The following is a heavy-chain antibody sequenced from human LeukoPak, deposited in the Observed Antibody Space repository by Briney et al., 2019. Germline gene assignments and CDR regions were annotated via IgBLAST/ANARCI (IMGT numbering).Heavy chain of an antibody. J-gene: IGHJ5*02. D-gene: IGHD2-2*01. Sequence: PGGSLRLSCAASGFTFSSYAMSWVRQAPGKGLEWVAVISYDGSNKYYADSVKGRFTISRDNSKNTLYLQMNSLRAEDTAVYYCARGSVVVPAANDWFDPWGQGTLVTVSS. V-gene: IGHV3-30-3*01. CDR1: GFTFSSYA. CDR2: ISYDGSNK. CDR3: ARGSVVVPAANDWFDP.